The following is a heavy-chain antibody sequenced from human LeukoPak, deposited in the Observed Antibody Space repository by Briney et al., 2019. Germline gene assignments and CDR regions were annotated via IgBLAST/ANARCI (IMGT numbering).Heavy chain of an antibody. J-gene: IGHJ6*02. V-gene: IGHV3-23*01. CDR3: AKDRQWLRREYGMDV. CDR2: VAGRTTST. Sequence: GSLRLSCVASGFTFGSYAMAWVRQAPGKGLEWVSIVAGRTTSTFYADSVKGRFTISRDNSKNTLYLQMNSLRAEDTAVYYCAKDRQWLRREYGMDVWGQGTTVTVSS. CDR1: GFTFGSYA. D-gene: IGHD6-19*01.